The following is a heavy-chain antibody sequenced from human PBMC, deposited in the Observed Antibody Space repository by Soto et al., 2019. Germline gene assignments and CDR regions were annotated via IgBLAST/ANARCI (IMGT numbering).Heavy chain of an antibody. J-gene: IGHJ6*02. CDR2: VSANNGHT. Sequence: QGQLVQSGAEVKKPGASVKLSCKASGFTFSNYGLNWVRQAPGQGLEWMGWVSANNGHTNYAQNLQGRVSMTTDTSTSTAYMELRGLTFDDTAVYYCARDIESVTAKHFFYYHAMDVWGQGTXVTVSS. D-gene: IGHD2-8*01. V-gene: IGHV1-18*01. CDR1: GFTFSNYG. CDR3: ARDIESVTAKHFFYYHAMDV.